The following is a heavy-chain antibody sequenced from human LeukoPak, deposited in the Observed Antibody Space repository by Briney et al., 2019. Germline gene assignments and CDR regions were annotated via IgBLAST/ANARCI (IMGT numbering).Heavy chain of an antibody. V-gene: IGHV3-21*01. J-gene: IGHJ4*02. CDR3: ARDPPFIIGTTFFDY. Sequence: PGRCLRLSCAASGFTFSSYSMNWGRPAPGKGLEWVSSISTSSTYIYYADSVKGRFTISRDNAKNSLYLQMNSLRAEDTAVYYCARDPPFIIGTTFFDYWGQGTLVTVSS. CDR2: ISTSSTYI. D-gene: IGHD1-20*01. CDR1: GFTFSSYS.